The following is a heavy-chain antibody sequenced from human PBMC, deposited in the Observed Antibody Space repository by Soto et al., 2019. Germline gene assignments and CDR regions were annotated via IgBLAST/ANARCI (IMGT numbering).Heavy chain of an antibody. CDR3: ARHEPSSLPSYFDY. J-gene: IGHJ4*02. Sequence: SETLSLTCTVSGGSISSSSYYWGWIRQPPGKELEWIGSIYYSGSTYYNPSLKSRVTISVDTSKNQFSLKLSSVTAADTAVYYCARHEPSSLPSYFDYWGQGTLVTVSS. CDR1: GGSISSSSYY. V-gene: IGHV4-39*01. CDR2: IYYSGST. D-gene: IGHD6-6*01.